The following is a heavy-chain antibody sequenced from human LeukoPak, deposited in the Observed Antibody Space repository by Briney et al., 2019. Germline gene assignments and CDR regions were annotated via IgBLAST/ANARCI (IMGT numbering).Heavy chain of an antibody. V-gene: IGHV1-8*01. CDR3: VRTPPNWGFDY. J-gene: IGHJ4*02. Sequence: ASVKVSCKASEYTFTTHDINWVRQATGQGLEWLGWMSPNSGDTGYAQKFQGRVTMTSDSSISTAYMELSSLRSEDTAIYYCVRTPPNWGFDYWGQGTLVTVSS. D-gene: IGHD7-27*01. CDR2: MSPNSGDT. CDR1: EYTFTTHD.